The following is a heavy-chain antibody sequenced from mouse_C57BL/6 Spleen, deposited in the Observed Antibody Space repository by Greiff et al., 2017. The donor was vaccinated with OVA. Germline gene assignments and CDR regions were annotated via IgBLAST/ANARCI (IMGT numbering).Heavy chain of an antibody. CDR1: GYTFTDYN. CDR2: INPNNGGT. J-gene: IGHJ4*01. D-gene: IGHD1-1*01. V-gene: IGHV1-22*01. CDR3: ARVVDAMDY. Sequence: VQLKESGPELVKPGASVKMSCKASGYTFTDYNMHWVKQSHGKSLEWIGYINPNNGGTSYNQKFKGKATLTVNKSSSTAYMELRSLTSEDSAVYYCARVVDAMDYWGQGTSVTVSS.